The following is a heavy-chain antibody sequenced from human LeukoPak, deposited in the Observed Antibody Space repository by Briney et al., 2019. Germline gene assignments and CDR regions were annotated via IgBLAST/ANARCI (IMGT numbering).Heavy chain of an antibody. CDR2: IWYDGSNK. J-gene: IGHJ4*02. Sequence: GRSLRFSCAASGFTFNSYGIHWVRQAPGKGLEWVAFIWYDGSNKYYADSVKGRFTISRDNSKNTLYLQMNSLRAEDTAVYYCARARTTRGFDYWGQGTLVTVSS. CDR1: GFTFNSYG. D-gene: IGHD4-17*01. V-gene: IGHV3-33*01. CDR3: ARARTTRGFDY.